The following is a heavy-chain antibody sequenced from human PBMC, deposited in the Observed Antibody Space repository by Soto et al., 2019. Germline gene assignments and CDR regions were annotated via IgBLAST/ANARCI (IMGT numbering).Heavy chain of an antibody. V-gene: IGHV1-69*06. J-gene: IGHJ4*02. D-gene: IGHD5-18*01. CDR2: IIPIFGTA. CDR1: GGTFSSYA. Sequence: QVQLVQSGAEVKKPGSSVKVSCKASGGTFSSYAISWVRQAPGQGLEWMGGIIPIFGTANYAQKFQGRVTMTADKSTSTAYMELSSLRSEDTAVYYCAREAVDTAMMGANDYWGQGTLVTVSS. CDR3: AREAVDTAMMGANDY.